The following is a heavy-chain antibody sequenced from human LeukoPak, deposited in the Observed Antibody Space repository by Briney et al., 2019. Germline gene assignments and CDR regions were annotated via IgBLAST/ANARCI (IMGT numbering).Heavy chain of an antibody. Sequence: PSETLSLTCTVSGGSISSYYWSWIRQPPGKGLELIGYIYYRGSTNYNPSLKSRVTISVDTSKNQFSLKLTPVTAADTAVYYCASSATNNWLDYWGQGTLVTVSS. CDR3: ASSATNNWLDY. D-gene: IGHD6-25*01. V-gene: IGHV4-59*01. J-gene: IGHJ5*01. CDR2: IYYRGST. CDR1: GGSISSYY.